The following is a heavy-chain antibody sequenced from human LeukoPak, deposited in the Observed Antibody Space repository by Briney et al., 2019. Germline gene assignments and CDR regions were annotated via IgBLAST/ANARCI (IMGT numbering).Heavy chain of an antibody. CDR3: ARQLGSGWYNWFDP. Sequence: SETLSLTCVVSGYSISSGYYWGWIRPPPGNGLEWIGSIYHSGSTYYNPSLKSRVTISVDTSKNQFSLKLSSVTAADTAVYYCARQLGSGWYNWFDPWGRGTLVTVSS. D-gene: IGHD6-19*01. V-gene: IGHV4-38-2*01. CDR1: GYSISSGYY. CDR2: IYHSGST. J-gene: IGHJ5*02.